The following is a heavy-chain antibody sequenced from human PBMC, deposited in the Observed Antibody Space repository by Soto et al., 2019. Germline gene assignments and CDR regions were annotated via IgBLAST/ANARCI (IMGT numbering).Heavy chain of an antibody. V-gene: IGHV3-15*07. Sequence: PXXSLRLSCAASGLTFSNAWMHWVPQAPGKGLEWVGRIKSKTDGGTTDYAAPVKGRFTISRDDSKNTLYLQMNSLKTEDTAVYYCTTDPVTMIVVVPSSGWGQGTLVTVSS. D-gene: IGHD3-22*01. CDR2: IKSKTDGGTT. CDR3: TTDPVTMIVVVPSSG. J-gene: IGHJ4*02. CDR1: GLTFSNAW.